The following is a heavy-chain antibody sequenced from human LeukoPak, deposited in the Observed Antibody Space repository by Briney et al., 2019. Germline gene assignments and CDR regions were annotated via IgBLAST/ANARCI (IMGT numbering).Heavy chain of an antibody. D-gene: IGHD3-16*01. CDR3: TREGVGGFDI. V-gene: IGHV3-7*01. J-gene: IGHJ3*02. CDR1: GFTFSRYW. CDR2: IKEDGSEK. Sequence: GGSLRLSCAASGFTFSRYWMSWVRRAPGKGLEWVANIKEDGSEKDFVDSVKGRLTISRDNAKNSLYLQINSLRAEDTAVYYCTREGVGGFDIWGQGAMVTVSS.